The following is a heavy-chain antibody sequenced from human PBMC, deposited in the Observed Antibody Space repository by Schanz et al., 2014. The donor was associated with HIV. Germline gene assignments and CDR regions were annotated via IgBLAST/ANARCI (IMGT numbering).Heavy chain of an antibody. D-gene: IGHD3-22*01. CDR3: AKPEYDSSGNSPPPLDS. CDR1: GGKRKKDA. CDR2: ISESGGRT. V-gene: IGHV3-23*01. J-gene: IGHJ5*01. Sequence: EVQLLESGGGLEQPGGGTRAGGEASGGKRKKDAMTWVRQAPGKGLEWVSSISESGGRTFTADSVNGRFTISRDNSKNMLYLQMTTLRPEDTAVYYCAKPEYDSSGNSPPPLDSWGQGTLVTVSS.